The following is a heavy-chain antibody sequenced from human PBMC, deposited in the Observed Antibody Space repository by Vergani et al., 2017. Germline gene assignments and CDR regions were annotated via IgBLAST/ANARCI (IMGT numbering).Heavy chain of an antibody. J-gene: IGHJ4*02. D-gene: IGHD6-25*01. CDR1: GFALNRHA. V-gene: IGHV3-30-3*01. CDR2: ISFDGTNE. CDR3: VGDRGLCAGGRGYTEAWDY. Sequence: QVQLVESGGGVVQPGTSLILSCVVSGFALNRHAMYWVRQAPGKGLEWVVGISFDGTNEYYPDLVKGRFTISRDIAKKPLYLQVRSLRLDDTGVYHCVGDRGLCAGGRGYTEAWDYWGQGTPVTVSS.